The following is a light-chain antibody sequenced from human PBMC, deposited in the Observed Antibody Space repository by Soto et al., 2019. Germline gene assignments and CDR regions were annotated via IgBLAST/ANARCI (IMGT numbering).Light chain of an antibody. CDR2: RAS. CDR1: QSVSDN. CDR3: LQDYTYPYT. V-gene: IGKV3-15*01. J-gene: IGKJ2*01. Sequence: EVLMTQSPDTLYVSPGERVTLSCRASQSVSDNLAWYQQKPGQGPRLLVYRASTRTLGIPARFSGSGSGTDFTLTISSLQPEDFATYYCLQDYTYPYTFGQGTKLEIK.